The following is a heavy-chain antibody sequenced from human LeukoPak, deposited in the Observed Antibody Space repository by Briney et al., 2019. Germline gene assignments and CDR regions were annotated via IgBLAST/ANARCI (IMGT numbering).Heavy chain of an antibody. D-gene: IGHD3-22*01. CDR1: GISFGDYA. V-gene: IGHV3-30*04. J-gene: IGHJ4*02. Sequence: PGGSLRLSCAASGISFGDYAMHWVRQAPGKGLEWVAVISYDGSNKYYADSVKGRFTISRDNSKNTLYLQMNSLRAEDTAVYYCASGTYYYDSSGYYYQYFDYWGQGTLVTVSS. CDR2: ISYDGSNK. CDR3: ASGTYYYDSSGYYYQYFDY.